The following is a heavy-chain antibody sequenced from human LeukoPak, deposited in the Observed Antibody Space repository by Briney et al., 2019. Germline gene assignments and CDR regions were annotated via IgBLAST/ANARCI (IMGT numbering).Heavy chain of an antibody. CDR3: ANLGVATMRDGYNYYYYYMEV. V-gene: IGHV3-23*01. CDR1: GITLTSHA. D-gene: IGHD5-24*01. Sequence: GGSLRLSCAASGITLTSHAMSWVRQAPGKGLEWVSLISGSGGHTYYGDSVKGRFTISRDNSKSTLYLQMNSLRAEDTAVYYCANLGVATMRDGYNYYYYYMEVWGRGTTVTVSS. J-gene: IGHJ6*03. CDR2: ISGSGGHT.